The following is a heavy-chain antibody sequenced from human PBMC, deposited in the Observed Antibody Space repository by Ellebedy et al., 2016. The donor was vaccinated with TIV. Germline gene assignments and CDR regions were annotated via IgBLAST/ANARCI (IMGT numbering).Heavy chain of an antibody. J-gene: IGHJ4*02. CDR3: AKSYYYNSGNCDFDY. D-gene: IGHD3-10*01. Sequence: GESLKISCAASGFTFSSYAMSWVRQAPGKGLEWVSAISGSGGSTYYADSVKGRFTISRDNSKNTLYLQMNSLRAEDTAVYYCAKSYYYNSGNCDFDYWGQGTLVTVSS. V-gene: IGHV3-23*01. CDR2: ISGSGGST. CDR1: GFTFSSYA.